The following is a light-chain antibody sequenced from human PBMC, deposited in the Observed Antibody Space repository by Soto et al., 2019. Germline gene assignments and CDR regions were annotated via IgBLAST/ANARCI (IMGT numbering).Light chain of an antibody. CDR3: MKGTPSPCT. Sequence: DVVMTQSPPSLPVTLGQPASISCRSSQSLVYSDGYTYLNWFQQSPGQSPRRLIYKVSNRDSGGPARVSGSGSGTDFTLTISRVEAEDVGVYYCMKGTPSPCTFGHGTKVESK. J-gene: IGKJ1*01. CDR2: KVS. CDR1: QSLVYSDGYTY. V-gene: IGKV2-30*01.